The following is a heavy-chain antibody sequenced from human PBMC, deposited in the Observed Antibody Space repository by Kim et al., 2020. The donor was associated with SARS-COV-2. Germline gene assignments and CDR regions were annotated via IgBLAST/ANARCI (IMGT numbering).Heavy chain of an antibody. Sequence: ASVKVSCKASGYTFTSYAMHWVRQAPGQRLEWMGWINAGNGNTKYSQKFQGRVTITRDTSASTAYMELSSLRSEDTAVYYCAREGGYDILTGYYPLDYWGQGTLVTVSS. CDR2: INAGNGNT. J-gene: IGHJ4*02. V-gene: IGHV1-3*01. D-gene: IGHD3-9*01. CDR1: GYTFTSYA. CDR3: AREGGYDILTGYYPLDY.